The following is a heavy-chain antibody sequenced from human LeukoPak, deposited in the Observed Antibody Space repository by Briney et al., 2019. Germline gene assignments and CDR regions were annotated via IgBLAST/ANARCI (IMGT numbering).Heavy chain of an antibody. CDR3: ARGGSYYYDDWARTGAFDI. CDR2: ISGSGAAT. D-gene: IGHD3-22*01. Sequence: PGGSLRLSCAASGFTFCSYAMTWGRQAPGKGPQWVSLISGSGAATYYADSVKGRFTISRPNSKNTLYLQMNSLRAEDTAVYYCARGGSYYYDDWARTGAFDIWGQGTMVTVSS. CDR1: GFTFCSYA. V-gene: IGHV3-23*01. J-gene: IGHJ3*02.